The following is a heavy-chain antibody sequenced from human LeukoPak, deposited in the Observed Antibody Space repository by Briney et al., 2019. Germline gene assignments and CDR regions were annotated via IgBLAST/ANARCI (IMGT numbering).Heavy chain of an antibody. V-gene: IGHV3-15*01. CDR3: ATARALYDSRIYWYFDL. CDR2: IKSKNDSRTT. Sequence: PGGSLRLSCAASGFTFSSAWMSWARQAPGKGVEWVGRIKSKNDSRTTDYAAPVQDICTISRDDSKNTLYLQMNSLKTEDTAVYYCATARALYDSRIYWYFDLWGRGTLVTVSS. J-gene: IGHJ2*01. D-gene: IGHD3-22*01. CDR1: GFTFSSAW.